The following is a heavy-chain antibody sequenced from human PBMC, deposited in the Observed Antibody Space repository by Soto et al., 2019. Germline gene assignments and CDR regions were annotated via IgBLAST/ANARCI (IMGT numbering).Heavy chain of an antibody. D-gene: IGHD2-15*01. J-gene: IGHJ4*02. CDR2: ISYDGSNK. CDR1: GFTFSSYG. CDR3: AKDQLDVVVVAAGNDY. V-gene: IGHV3-30*18. Sequence: GGSLRLSCAASGFTFSSYGMHWVRQAPGKGLEWVAVISYDGSNKYYADSVKGRFTISRDNSKNTLYLQMNSLRAEDTAVYYCAKDQLDVVVVAAGNDYWGQGTLVTVSS.